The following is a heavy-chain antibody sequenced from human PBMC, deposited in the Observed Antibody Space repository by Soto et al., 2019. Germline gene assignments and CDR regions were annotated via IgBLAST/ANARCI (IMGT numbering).Heavy chain of an antibody. D-gene: IGHD2-8*02. CDR1: GGSINSGDYY. V-gene: IGHV4-30-4*01. CDR3: ARDKITGLFDY. Sequence: SETLPLTCTVSGGSINSGDYYWSWIRQPPGKGLEWIGYIYYSGSTYYNPSLKSRVTISVDTSKNQFSLKLTSVTAADTAVYYCARDKITGLFDYWGQGTLVTVSS. CDR2: IYYSGST. J-gene: IGHJ4*02.